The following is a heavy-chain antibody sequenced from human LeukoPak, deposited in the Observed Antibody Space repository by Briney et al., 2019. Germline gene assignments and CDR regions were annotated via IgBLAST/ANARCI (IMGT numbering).Heavy chain of an antibody. CDR2: ISAYNGNT. CDR3: ARARTGYCSGTSCYKGGGYYYYYMDV. Sequence: ASVKVSCKASGYTFTSYGISWVRQAPGQGLEWMGWISAYNGNTNYAQKLQGRVTMTTDTSTRTAYMELRSLRSDDTAVYYCARARTGYCSGTSCYKGGGYYYYYMDVWGKGTTVTVSS. V-gene: IGHV1-18*01. D-gene: IGHD2-2*02. J-gene: IGHJ6*03. CDR1: GYTFTSYG.